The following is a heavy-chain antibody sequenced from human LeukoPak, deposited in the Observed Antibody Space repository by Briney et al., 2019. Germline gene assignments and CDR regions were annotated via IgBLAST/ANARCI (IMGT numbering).Heavy chain of an antibody. CDR1: GFTVSSNY. V-gene: IGHV3-53*01. D-gene: IGHD1-26*01. CDR3: ARATVGATSSSARY. Sequence: GGSLRLSCAASGFTVSSNYMSWVRQAPGKGLEWVSVIYSGGSTYYADSVKGRFTISRDNSKTTLYLQMNSLRAEDTAVYYCARATVGATSSSARYWGQGTLVTVSS. J-gene: IGHJ4*02. CDR2: IYSGGST.